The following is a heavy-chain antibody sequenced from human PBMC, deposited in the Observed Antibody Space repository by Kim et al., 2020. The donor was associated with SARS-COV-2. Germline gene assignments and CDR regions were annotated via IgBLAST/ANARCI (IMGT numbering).Heavy chain of an antibody. CDR3: ARDLGSSWYGWGPQYYYYGMDV. D-gene: IGHD6-13*01. Sequence: GGSLRLSCAASGFTFSSYAMHWVRQAPGKGLEWVAVISYDGSNKYYADSVKGRFTISRDNSKNTLYLQMNSLRAEDTAVYYCARDLGSSWYGWGPQYYYYGMDVWGQGTTVTVSS. CDR2: ISYDGSNK. V-gene: IGHV3-30*04. CDR1: GFTFSSYA. J-gene: IGHJ6*02.